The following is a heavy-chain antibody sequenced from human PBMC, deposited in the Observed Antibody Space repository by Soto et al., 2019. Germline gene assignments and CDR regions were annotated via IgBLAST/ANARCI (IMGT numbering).Heavy chain of an antibody. Sequence: QVQFQESGPGLVKPSETLSLTCTVSGGSIDNYYCSWFRQPPGKGLEWIGYISYSGYSAYNFSLKRQVPMSMDTSKTKFYLTLESVPATDTAVYYCARHGFGPLHGLVDVWGQGTTVIVSS. V-gene: IGHV4-59*08. CDR1: GGSIDNYY. CDR2: ISYSGYS. D-gene: IGHD3-10*01. J-gene: IGHJ6*02. CDR3: ARHGFGPLHGLVDV.